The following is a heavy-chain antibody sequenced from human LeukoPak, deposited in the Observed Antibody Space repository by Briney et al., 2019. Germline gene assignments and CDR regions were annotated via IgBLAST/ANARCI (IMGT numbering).Heavy chain of an antibody. CDR1: GYTFTGYY. CDR3: ARAKRGYQLLEERDRDYMDV. D-gene: IGHD2-2*01. J-gene: IGHJ6*03. V-gene: IGHV1-2*02. Sequence: ASVKVSCKVSGYTFTGYYMHWVRQAPGQGLEWMGWINPNSGGTNYAQKLQGRVTMTTDTSTSTAYMELRSLRSDDTAVYYCARAKRGYQLLEERDRDYMDVWGKGTTVTVSS. CDR2: INPNSGGT.